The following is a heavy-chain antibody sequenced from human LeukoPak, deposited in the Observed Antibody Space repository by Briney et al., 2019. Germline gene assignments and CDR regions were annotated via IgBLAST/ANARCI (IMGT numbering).Heavy chain of an antibody. Sequence: SETLSLTRAVYGRSLSVYYWSWIRQPPGKGLEWIGEINHSGSTNYNPSLKSRVTISVDTSKNQFSLKLSSVTAADTAVYYCARFPRYCSGGSCYSGFGYWGQGTLVTVSS. D-gene: IGHD2-15*01. V-gene: IGHV4-34*01. J-gene: IGHJ4*02. CDR2: INHSGST. CDR1: GRSLSVYY. CDR3: ARFPRYCSGGSCYSGFGY.